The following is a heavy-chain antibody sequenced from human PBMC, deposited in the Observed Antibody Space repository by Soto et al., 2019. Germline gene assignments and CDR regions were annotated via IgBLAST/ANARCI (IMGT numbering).Heavy chain of an antibody. CDR2: IYYSGST. V-gene: IGHV4-30-4*01. J-gene: IGHJ4*02. CDR3: ARDGYCTNGVCYTVFDY. Sequence: SETLSLTCTVSGGSISSGDYYLSWIRQPPGKGLEWIGYIYYSGSTYYNPSLKSRVTISVDTSKNQFSLKLSSVTAADTAVYYCARDGYCTNGVCYTVFDYWGQGTLVTVSS. D-gene: IGHD2-8*01. CDR1: GGSISSGDYY.